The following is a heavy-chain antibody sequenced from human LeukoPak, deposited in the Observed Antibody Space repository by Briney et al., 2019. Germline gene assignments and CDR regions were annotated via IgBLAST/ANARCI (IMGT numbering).Heavy chain of an antibody. J-gene: IGHJ4*02. V-gene: IGHV1-69*04. CDR2: IIPILGIA. D-gene: IGHD3-9*01. CDR3: ARGNDILTGYYKEYYFDY. Sequence: SVKVSCKATSRISWVRQAPGQGLEWMGRIIPILGIANYAQKFQGRVTITADKSTSTAYMELSSLRSEDTAVYYCARGNDILTGYYKEYYFDYWGQGTLVTVSS. CDR1: TSR.